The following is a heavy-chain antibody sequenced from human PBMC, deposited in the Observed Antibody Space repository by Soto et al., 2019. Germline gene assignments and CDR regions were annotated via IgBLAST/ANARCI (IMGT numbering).Heavy chain of an antibody. CDR2: IDPSDSYT. Sequence: GESLKISCKGSGYNFTTYWISWVRQMPGKGLEWMGRIDPSDSYTNYSPSFQGHVTISADKSISTAYLQWSSLKASDSAMYYCARGHCSSTSCYTRVYYYGMDVWGQGTTVTVSS. D-gene: IGHD2-2*02. CDR3: ARGHCSSTSCYTRVYYYGMDV. CDR1: GYNFTTYW. J-gene: IGHJ6*02. V-gene: IGHV5-10-1*01.